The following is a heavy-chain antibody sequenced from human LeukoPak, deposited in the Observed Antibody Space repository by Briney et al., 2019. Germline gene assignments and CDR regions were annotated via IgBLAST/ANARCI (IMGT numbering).Heavy chain of an antibody. J-gene: IGHJ4*02. V-gene: IGHV1-69*02. CDR2: IIPILGIA. Sequence: ASVKVSCKASGGTFSSYTISWVRQAPGQGLEWMGRIIPILGIANYARKFQGRVTITADKSTSTAYMELSSLRSEDTAVYYCARAGSSGYYPDYWGQGTLVTVSS. CDR3: ARAGSSGYYPDY. D-gene: IGHD3-22*01. CDR1: GGTFSSYT.